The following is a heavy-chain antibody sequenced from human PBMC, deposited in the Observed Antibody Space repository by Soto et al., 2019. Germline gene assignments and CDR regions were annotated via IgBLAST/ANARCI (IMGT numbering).Heavy chain of an antibody. V-gene: IGHV5-51*01. CDR3: ARTSPAVAGTMDV. Sequence: LKISCKGSGYSFTSYWIGWVRQMPGKGLEWMGIIYPGDSDTRYSPSFQGQVTISADKSISTAYLQWSSLKASDTAMYYCARTSPAVAGTMDVWGQGTTVTVSS. D-gene: IGHD6-19*01. CDR1: GYSFTSYW. CDR2: IYPGDSDT. J-gene: IGHJ6*02.